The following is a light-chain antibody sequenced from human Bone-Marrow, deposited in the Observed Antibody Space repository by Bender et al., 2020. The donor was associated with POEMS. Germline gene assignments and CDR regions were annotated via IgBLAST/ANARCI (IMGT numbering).Light chain of an antibody. CDR3: SAGDGILNGWV. V-gene: IGLV1-44*01. J-gene: IGLJ3*02. CDR2: GND. CDR1: SSNIGGTA. Sequence: SDLTQPPSASGTPGQRVTISCSGSSSNIGGTAVNWRQQLPGTAPKLLIYGNDQGPSGALDRFAGSKSGTSASLVISGLQSEDEADYFCSAGDGILNGWVFGGGSERTVL.